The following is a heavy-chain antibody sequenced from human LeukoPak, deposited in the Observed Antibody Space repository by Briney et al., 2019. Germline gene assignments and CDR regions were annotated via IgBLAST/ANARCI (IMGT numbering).Heavy chain of an antibody. Sequence: GGSLRLSCAASGFTFSSYGMHWVRQAPGKGLEWVAVISYDGSNKYYADSVKGRFTISRDNSKNTLYLQMNSLRAEDTAVYYCAKDSIAAAMGFDYWGQGTLVTVSS. V-gene: IGHV3-30*18. CDR2: ISYDGSNK. J-gene: IGHJ4*02. D-gene: IGHD6-13*01. CDR3: AKDSIAAAMGFDY. CDR1: GFTFSSYG.